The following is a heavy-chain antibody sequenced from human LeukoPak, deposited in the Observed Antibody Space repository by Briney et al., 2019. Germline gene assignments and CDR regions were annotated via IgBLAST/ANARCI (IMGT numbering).Heavy chain of an antibody. CDR2: MNPNSGNT. D-gene: IGHD3-16*01. CDR3: ARGRSVKRILNY. J-gene: IGHJ4*02. CDR1: GYTFTSYD. V-gene: IGHV1-8*01. Sequence: ASVKVSCKASGYTFTSYDINWVRQATGQGLEWMGWMNPNSGNTGYAQKFQGRVTMTRNTSISTAYMELSSLRSEDTAVYYCARGRSVKRILNYWGQGPLVTVSS.